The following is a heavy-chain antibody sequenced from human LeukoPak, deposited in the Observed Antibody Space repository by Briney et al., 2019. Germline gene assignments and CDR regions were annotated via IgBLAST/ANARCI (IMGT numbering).Heavy chain of an antibody. D-gene: IGHD4-17*01. V-gene: IGHV1-8*03. CDR3: ARALFYGEDSAFDI. CDR1: GYTLTELS. J-gene: IGHJ3*02. Sequence: ASVKVSCKVSGYTLTELSMHWVRQATGQGLEWMGWMNPNSGNTGYAQKFQGRVTITRNTSISTAYMELSSLRSEDTAVYYCARALFYGEDSAFDIWGQGTMVTVSS. CDR2: MNPNSGNT.